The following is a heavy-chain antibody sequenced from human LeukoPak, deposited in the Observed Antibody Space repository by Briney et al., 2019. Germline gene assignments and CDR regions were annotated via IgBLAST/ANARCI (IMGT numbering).Heavy chain of an antibody. D-gene: IGHD6-19*01. CDR3: AREGLPYSRLQWLVRYGGGWFDP. V-gene: IGHV3-30*03. CDR1: GFTFSSYG. J-gene: IGHJ5*02. CDR2: ISYDGSNK. Sequence: GGSLRLSCAASGFTFSSYGMHWVRQAPGKGLEWVAVISYDGSNKYYADSVKGRFTISRDNSKNTLYLQMNSLRAEDTAVYYCAREGLPYSRLQWLVRYGGGWFDPWGQGTLVTVSS.